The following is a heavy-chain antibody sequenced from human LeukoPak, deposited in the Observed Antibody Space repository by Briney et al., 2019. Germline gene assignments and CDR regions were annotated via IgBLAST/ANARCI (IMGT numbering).Heavy chain of an antibody. V-gene: IGHV5-51*01. Sequence: GESLKISCQGSGYSFASYWIAWVRQMPGKGLEWMGIIYPGDSDTRYGPSFQGQVTISADKSITAAYLQWSSLKASDTAMYYCARLGGLTGLNYSDYWGQGTLVTVSS. J-gene: IGHJ4*02. CDR1: GYSFASYW. CDR2: IYPGDSDT. D-gene: IGHD3-10*01. CDR3: ARLGGLTGLNYSDY.